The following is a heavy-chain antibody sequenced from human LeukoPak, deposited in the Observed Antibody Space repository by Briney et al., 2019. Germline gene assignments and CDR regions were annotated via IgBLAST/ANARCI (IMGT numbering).Heavy chain of an antibody. Sequence: GGSLRLSCAASGFTFSSYGMHWVRQAPGKGLEWVAVISYDGSNKYYADSVKGRFTISRDNSKNTLYLQMNSLRAEDTAVYYCAKVPWGSSSYSYYFDYWGQGTLVTVSS. CDR2: ISYDGSNK. CDR1: GFTFSSYG. V-gene: IGHV3-30*18. CDR3: AKVPWGSSSYSYYFDY. J-gene: IGHJ4*02. D-gene: IGHD6-13*01.